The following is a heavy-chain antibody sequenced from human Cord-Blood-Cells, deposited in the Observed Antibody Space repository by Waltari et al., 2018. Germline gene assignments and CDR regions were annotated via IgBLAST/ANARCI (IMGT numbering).Heavy chain of an antibody. V-gene: IGHV1-8*01. CDR1: GYTLTSYD. CDR3: ATGSSSSDY. D-gene: IGHD6-6*01. CDR2: MNPNSGNT. Sequence: QVQLVQSGAEVKKPGAAVKVPCKASGYTLTSYDINWVRQATGQGLEWMGRMNPNSGNTGYAQKFQGRVTMTRNTSISTAYMELSSLRSEDTAVYYCATGSSSSDYWGQGTLVTVSS. J-gene: IGHJ4*02.